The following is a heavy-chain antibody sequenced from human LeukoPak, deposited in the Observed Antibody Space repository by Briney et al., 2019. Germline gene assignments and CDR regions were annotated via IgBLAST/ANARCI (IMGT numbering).Heavy chain of an antibody. Sequence: SGPTLLNPTQTLTLTCTFSGFSLSTSGMCVSWIRQPPGKALEWLSRIDWDDDKYYSTSLKTRLTISKDTSKNQVVLTMTNMDPVDTATYYCARTPRYCSGGSCYSPPDYWGQGTLVTVSS. J-gene: IGHJ4*02. CDR2: IDWDDDK. CDR3: ARTPRYCSGGSCYSPPDY. D-gene: IGHD2-15*01. V-gene: IGHV2-70*11. CDR1: GFSLSTSGMC.